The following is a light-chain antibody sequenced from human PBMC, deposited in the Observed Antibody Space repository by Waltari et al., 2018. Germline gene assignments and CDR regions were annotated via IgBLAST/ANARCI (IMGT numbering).Light chain of an antibody. CDR3: QQTDSFPLT. J-gene: IGKJ4*01. CDR1: QDVSTW. V-gene: IGKV1-12*01. Sequence: DIQMTQSPSSVSASVGDRVTISCRASQDVSTWLAWYQQKPGKAPNLLIHGASSLQSGVPSRFSSSGSGTEFTLTINGLQPEDFATYYCQQTDSFPLTFGGGTKVEIK. CDR2: GAS.